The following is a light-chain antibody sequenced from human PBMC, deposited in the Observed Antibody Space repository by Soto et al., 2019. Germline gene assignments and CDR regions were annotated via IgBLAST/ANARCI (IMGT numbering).Light chain of an antibody. J-gene: IGLJ2*01. CDR2: EVS. CDR3: SSYVGSNNLV. V-gene: IGLV2-8*01. CDR1: SSDVGGYNY. Sequence: QSALTQPPSASGSPGQSVTISCTGTSSDVGGYNYVSWYQQHPGKAPKLMIYEVSKRPSGVPDRFSGSKSGNTASLAVSGLQAEDEADYYCSSYVGSNNLVFGGRTKVTVL.